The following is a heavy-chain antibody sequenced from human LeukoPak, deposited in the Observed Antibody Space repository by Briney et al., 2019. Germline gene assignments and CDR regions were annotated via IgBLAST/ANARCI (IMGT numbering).Heavy chain of an antibody. CDR1: GYSFTSYW. Sequence: PGESLKISCKGSGYSFTSYWIGWVRQMPGKGLEWMGIIYPGDSDTRYSPSFQGQVTISADKSISTAYLQWGSLKASDTAMYYCASAYSYGNDAFDIWGQGTMVTVSS. D-gene: IGHD5-18*01. CDR2: IYPGDSDT. J-gene: IGHJ3*02. V-gene: IGHV5-51*03. CDR3: ASAYSYGNDAFDI.